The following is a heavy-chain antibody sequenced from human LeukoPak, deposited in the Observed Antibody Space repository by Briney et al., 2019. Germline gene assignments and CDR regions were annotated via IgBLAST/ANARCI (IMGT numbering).Heavy chain of an antibody. CDR2: ISYSGST. J-gene: IGHJ6*03. CDR1: GYSISSSYY. D-gene: IGHD5-18*01. CDR3: ARAPERWYSYGSYTYYYMDV. V-gene: IGHV4-61*01. Sequence: SETLSLTCTVSGYSISSSYYWNWIRQPPGKGLEWIGSISYSGSTNYNPSLESRVTISVDTSKNQISLKVSSVTAADTTVYYCARAPERWYSYGSYTYYYMDVWGKGTTVTVSS.